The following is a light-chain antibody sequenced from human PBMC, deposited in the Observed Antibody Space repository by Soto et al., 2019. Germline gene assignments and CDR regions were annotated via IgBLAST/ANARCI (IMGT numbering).Light chain of an antibody. CDR1: TSDAVIYNL. V-gene: IGLV2-23*01. CDR3: CSYGGGSTHVV. Sequence: QSALTQPASVSGSPGQSITISCTGTTSDAVIYNLVAWYQQYSGSVPRLLIYEGNKRPSGVSSRFSGSNSDNKASLTISGLQEEDEADYFCCSYGGGSTHVVFGAGTKLTVL. CDR2: EGN. J-gene: IGLJ2*01.